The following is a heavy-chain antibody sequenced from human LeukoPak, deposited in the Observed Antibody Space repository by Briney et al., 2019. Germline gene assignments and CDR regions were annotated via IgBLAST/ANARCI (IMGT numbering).Heavy chain of an antibody. CDR1: GGSISSSNW. D-gene: IGHD4-17*01. CDR3: ARNGDYSYYYYMDV. J-gene: IGHJ6*03. CDR2: IYHSGST. Sequence: SETLSLTCAVSGGSISSSNWWSWVRQPPGKGLEWIGEIYHSGSTNYNPSLKSRVTISVDKSKNQFSLKLSSVTAADTAVYYCARNGDYSYYYYMDVWGKGTTVTISS. V-gene: IGHV4-4*02.